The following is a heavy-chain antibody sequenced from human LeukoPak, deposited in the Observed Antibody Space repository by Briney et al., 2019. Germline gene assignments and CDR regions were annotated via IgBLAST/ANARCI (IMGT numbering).Heavy chain of an antibody. CDR2: FSATDGSA. CDR3: AKGIYSSGWSYFDY. CDR1: GFTFSSYA. Sequence: GGSLRLSCAASGFTFSSYAMTWVRQAPGKGLEWVSAFSATDGSAQYAESVEGRFTISRDNSKNTLFLQMNSLGAEDTAVYYCAKGIYSSGWSYFDYWGHGTLVTVSS. D-gene: IGHD6-19*01. V-gene: IGHV3-23*01. J-gene: IGHJ4*01.